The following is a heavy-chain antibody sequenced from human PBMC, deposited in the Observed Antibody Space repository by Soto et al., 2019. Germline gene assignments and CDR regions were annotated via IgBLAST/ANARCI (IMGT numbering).Heavy chain of an antibody. CDR1: GGSISSGDYY. J-gene: IGHJ6*03. V-gene: IGHV4-39*01. Sequence: SETLSLTCTVSGGSISSGDYYWSWIRQPPGKGLEWIGNIYYSGSTYYNPSLKSRVTISVDTSKNQFSLKLSSVTAADTAVYYCARPGITMVRGVIIDYYYMDVWGKGTTVTVSS. CDR2: IYYSGST. CDR3: ARPGITMVRGVIIDYYYMDV. D-gene: IGHD3-10*01.